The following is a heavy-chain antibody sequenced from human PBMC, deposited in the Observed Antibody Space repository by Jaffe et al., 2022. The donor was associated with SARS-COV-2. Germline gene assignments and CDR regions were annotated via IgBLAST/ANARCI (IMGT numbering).Heavy chain of an antibody. CDR2: IWYDGSNK. J-gene: IGHJ4*02. CDR1: GFTFSSYG. Sequence: QVQLVESGGGVVQPGRSLRLSCAASGFTFSSYGMHWVRQAPGKGLEWVAVIWYDGSNKYYADSVKGRFTISRDNSKNTLYLQMNSLRAEDTAVYYCARDAGYYYDSSGYPYPDYWGQGTLVTVSS. CDR3: ARDAGYYYDSSGYPYPDY. V-gene: IGHV3-33*01. D-gene: IGHD3-22*01.